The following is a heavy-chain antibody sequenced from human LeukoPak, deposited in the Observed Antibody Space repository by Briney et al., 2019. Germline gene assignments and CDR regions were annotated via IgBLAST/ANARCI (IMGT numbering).Heavy chain of an antibody. D-gene: IGHD6-13*01. Sequence: SETLSLTYTVSGGSISSYYWSWIRQPPGKGLEWIGYTYYSGSTNYNPSLKSRVTISVDTSKNQFSLKLSSVTAADTAVYYCARCAPAAGTVYYYGMDVWGQGTTVTVSS. J-gene: IGHJ6*02. CDR2: TYYSGST. CDR1: GGSISSYY. CDR3: ARCAPAAGTVYYYGMDV. V-gene: IGHV4-59*01.